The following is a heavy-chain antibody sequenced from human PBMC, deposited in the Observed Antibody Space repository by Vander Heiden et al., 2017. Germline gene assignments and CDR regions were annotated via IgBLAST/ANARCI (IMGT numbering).Heavy chain of an antibody. D-gene: IGHD3-3*01. CDR3: ARRGYDFWSGDYGMDV. J-gene: IGHJ6*02. V-gene: IGHV4-59*08. Sequence: QVQLQESGPGLVTPSETLSLTCTVPGGSISSYYWSWIRQPPGKGLEWIGYIYYSGSTNYNPSLKSRVTISVDTSKNQCSLKLSSVTAADTAVYYCARRGYDFWSGDYGMDVWGQGTTVTVSS. CDR2: IYYSGST. CDR1: GGSISSYY.